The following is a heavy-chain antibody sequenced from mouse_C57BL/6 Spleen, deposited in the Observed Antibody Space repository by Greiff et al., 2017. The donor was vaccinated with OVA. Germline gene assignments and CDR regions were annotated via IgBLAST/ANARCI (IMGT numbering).Heavy chain of an antibody. V-gene: IGHV3-6*01. J-gene: IGHJ3*01. D-gene: IGHD3-3*01. Sequence: EVQLQESGPGLVKPSQSLSLTCSVTGYSITSGYYWNWIRQFPGNKLEWMGYISYDGSNNYNPSLNNRISITRDTSKNQFFLKLNSVTTEDTATYYCARGAEAYWGQGTLVTVSA. CDR3: ARGAEAY. CDR2: ISYDGSN. CDR1: GYSITSGYY.